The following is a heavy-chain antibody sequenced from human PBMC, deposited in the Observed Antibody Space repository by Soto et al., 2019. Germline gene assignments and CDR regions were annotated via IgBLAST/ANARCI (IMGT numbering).Heavy chain of an antibody. Sequence: QVQLVQSGAEVKKPGSSVKVSCKASGGTFSSYTISWVRQAPGQGLEWMGRIIPILGIANYAQKFQGRVTITADKSTSTAYMELSSLRSEDTAVHYCARAGYYDSSGYYQFDYWGQGTLVTVSS. J-gene: IGHJ4*02. V-gene: IGHV1-69*02. D-gene: IGHD3-22*01. CDR2: IIPILGIA. CDR1: GGTFSSYT. CDR3: ARAGYYDSSGYYQFDY.